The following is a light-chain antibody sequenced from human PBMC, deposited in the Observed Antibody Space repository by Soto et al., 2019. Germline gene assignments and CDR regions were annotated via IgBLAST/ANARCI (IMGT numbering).Light chain of an antibody. Sequence: EIVLTQSPGTLSLSPGDGATLSCRASQSVGSSYLAWYQQKPGQAPRLLIHGASIRATGIPDRFSGSGSGTDFTLTISRLEPEDFAVYYCQQDGSSPPYTFGQGTKLEIK. V-gene: IGKV3-20*01. CDR3: QQDGSSPPYT. J-gene: IGKJ2*01. CDR1: QSVGSSY. CDR2: GAS.